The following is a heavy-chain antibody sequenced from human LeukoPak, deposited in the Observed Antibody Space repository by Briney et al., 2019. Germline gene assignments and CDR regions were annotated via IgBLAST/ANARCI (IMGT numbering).Heavy chain of an antibody. V-gene: IGHV4-4*07. CDR2: IYTSGSGST. D-gene: IGHD1-26*01. J-gene: IGHJ4*02. Sequence: SETLSLTCTVSGGSISRYYWSWIRQPAGKGLEWIGRIYTSGSGSTNYNPSLKSRVTMSVDTSKNQFSLKLTSVTAADTAVYFCARGTWIRGNYYNFDYWGQGALVTVSS. CDR1: GGSISRYY. CDR3: ARGTWIRGNYYNFDY.